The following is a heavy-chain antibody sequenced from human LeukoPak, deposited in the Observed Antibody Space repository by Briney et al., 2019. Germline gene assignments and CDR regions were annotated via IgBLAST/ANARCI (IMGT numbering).Heavy chain of an antibody. CDR2: MKGDGSEK. J-gene: IGHJ4*02. D-gene: IGHD1-7*01. CDR3: ARAVKLELYYFDY. CDR1: GFTFSTYW. Sequence: GGSLRLSCVASGFTFSTYWMTWVRQAPGKGLEWVANMKGDGSEKHYVDSVKGRFTISRDNARNSLYLQMNSLRPEDSAVYYCARAVKLELYYFDYWGQGTLVTVSS. V-gene: IGHV3-7*01.